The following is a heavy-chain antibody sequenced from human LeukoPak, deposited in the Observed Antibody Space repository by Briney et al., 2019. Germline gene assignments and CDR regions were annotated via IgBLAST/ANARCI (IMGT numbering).Heavy chain of an antibody. CDR1: GFTFDDYA. V-gene: IGHV3-9*03. Sequence: SRSLSCEASGFTFDDYAMHWVRQAPGKGLEWVSGISWNSGSIGYADSVKGRFTISRDNAKNSLYLQMNSLRAEDMALYYCAKGSRSSGWYNWFDPWGQGTLVTVSS. CDR3: AKGSRSSGWYNWFDP. J-gene: IGHJ5*02. D-gene: IGHD6-19*01. CDR2: ISWNSGSI.